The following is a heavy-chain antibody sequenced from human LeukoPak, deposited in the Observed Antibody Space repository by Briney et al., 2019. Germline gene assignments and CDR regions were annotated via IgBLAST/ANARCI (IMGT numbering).Heavy chain of an antibody. Sequence: GGSLRLSCAASGFTFSTYGMHWVRQAPGKGLEWVAFIRYDGGGDKYYADSVKGRFTISRDNAKNSLYLQMNSLRAEDTAVYYCARERGVDYLVAFDIWGQGTMVTVSS. D-gene: IGHD3/OR15-3a*01. J-gene: IGHJ3*02. CDR1: GFTFSTYG. CDR3: ARERGVDYLVAFDI. V-gene: IGHV3-30*02. CDR2: IRYDGGGDK.